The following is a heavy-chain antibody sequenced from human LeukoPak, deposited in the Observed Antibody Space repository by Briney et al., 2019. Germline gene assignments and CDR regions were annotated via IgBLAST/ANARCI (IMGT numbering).Heavy chain of an antibody. CDR2: TYYRSNSYN. CDR1: GDTISSNSAA. J-gene: IGHJ4*02. D-gene: IGHD3-10*01. CDR3: ARDGRGLEYFDY. Sequence: SQTLSLTCAISGDTISSNSAAWDWIRQSPSRGLEWLGRTYYRSNSYNDYAVSVKSRITINPDTSKNKFSLQLNSVTPEDTAVYYCARDGRGLEYFDYWGQGTLVTVSS. V-gene: IGHV6-1*01.